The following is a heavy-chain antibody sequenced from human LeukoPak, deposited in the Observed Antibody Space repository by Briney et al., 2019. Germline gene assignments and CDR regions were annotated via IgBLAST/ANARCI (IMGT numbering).Heavy chain of an antibody. V-gene: IGHV1-46*01. CDR1: GYTFSGYY. CDR3: ARDGHYYDSSGTLFDY. Sequence: ASVKVSCKASGYTFSGYYMHWVRQAPGQGLEWMGIINPSGGSTSYAQKFQGRVTMTRDTSTSTVYMELSSLRSEDTAVYYCARDGHYYDSSGTLFDYWGQGTLVTVSS. J-gene: IGHJ4*02. CDR2: INPSGGST. D-gene: IGHD3-22*01.